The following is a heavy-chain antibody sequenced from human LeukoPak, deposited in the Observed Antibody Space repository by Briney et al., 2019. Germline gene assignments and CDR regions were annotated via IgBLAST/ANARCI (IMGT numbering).Heavy chain of an antibody. CDR1: GGSLSSGGYY. J-gene: IGHJ4*02. CDR3: ARATWFGELFPFDY. CDR2: IYTSGST. D-gene: IGHD3-10*01. V-gene: IGHV4-61*02. Sequence: SQTLSLTCTVSGGSLSSGGYYWSWIGQPAGKALAWIGRIYTSGSTNYNPSLKSRVTISVDTSKNQFSLKLSSVTAADTAVYYCARATWFGELFPFDYWGQGTLVTVSS.